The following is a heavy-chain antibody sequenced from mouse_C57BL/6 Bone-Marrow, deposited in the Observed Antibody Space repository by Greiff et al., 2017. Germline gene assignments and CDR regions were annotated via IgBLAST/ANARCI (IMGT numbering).Heavy chain of an antibody. CDR3: ARGYYYGTPFAY. D-gene: IGHD1-1*01. Sequence: SGAELARPGASVKLSCKASGYTFTSYGISWVKQRTGQGLEWIGEIYPRSGNTYYNEKFKGKATLTADKSSSTAYMELRSLTSEDSAVYFCARGYYYGTPFAYWGQGTLVTVSA. J-gene: IGHJ3*01. V-gene: IGHV1-81*01. CDR2: IYPRSGNT. CDR1: GYTFTSYG.